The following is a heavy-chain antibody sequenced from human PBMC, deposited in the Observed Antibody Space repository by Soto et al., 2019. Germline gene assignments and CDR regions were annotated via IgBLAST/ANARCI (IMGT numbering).Heavy chain of an antibody. J-gene: IGHJ4*02. V-gene: IGHV4-34*01. Sequence: QVQLQQWGAGLLKPSETLSLTCAVYGGSFSGYYWSWIRQPPGKGLEWIGEINHSGSTNYNPSLNSRVTISVDTSKNQFSLKLSSVTAADTAVYYCARGLYGRCLDYWGQGTLVTVSS. CDR3: ARGLYGRCLDY. D-gene: IGHD4-17*01. CDR1: GGSFSGYY. CDR2: INHSGST.